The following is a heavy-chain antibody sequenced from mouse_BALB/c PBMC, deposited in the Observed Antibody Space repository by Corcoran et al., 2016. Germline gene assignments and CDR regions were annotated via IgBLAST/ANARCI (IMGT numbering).Heavy chain of an antibody. V-gene: IGHV9-4*02. CDR2: INTHSGVP. CDR3: ASYDYYAMDY. J-gene: IGHJ4*01. CDR1: GYTFTTAG. Sequence: QIQLVQSGPELKKPGETVRISCKASGYTFTTAGMQWVQKMPGKGLKWIGWINTHSGVPKYAEDFKGRFAFSLETSASTAYLQISNLKNEDTATYFFASYDYYAMDYWGQGTSVTVSS. D-gene: IGHD2-12*01.